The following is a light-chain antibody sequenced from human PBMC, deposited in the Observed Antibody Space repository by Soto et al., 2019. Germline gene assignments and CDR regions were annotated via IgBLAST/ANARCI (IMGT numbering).Light chain of an antibody. CDR2: GTS. J-gene: IGKJ1*01. CDR3: QKYSSARWT. Sequence: DIQMTQSPSSLSASVGDRVTITCRASQGISDFLAWYQQKPGKVPKLLIYGTSNLQPGVPSRFSGSRSGTDFTLTISSLQPEDIGTYYCQKYSSARWTFGQGTKVDIK. CDR1: QGISDF. V-gene: IGKV1-27*01.